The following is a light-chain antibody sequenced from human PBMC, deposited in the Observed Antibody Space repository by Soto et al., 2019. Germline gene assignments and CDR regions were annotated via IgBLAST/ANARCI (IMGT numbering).Light chain of an antibody. CDR1: QGIRND. CDR3: QQYETLPIT. Sequence: DIQMTQSTSSLSASVGDGVTITCRASQGIRNDLGWYQQKPGKAPKRLIYAASSLQSGVPSRFSGSGSGTDFTFTISSLQPEDIATYYCQQYETLPITFGQGTRLEIK. V-gene: IGKV1-17*01. CDR2: AAS. J-gene: IGKJ5*01.